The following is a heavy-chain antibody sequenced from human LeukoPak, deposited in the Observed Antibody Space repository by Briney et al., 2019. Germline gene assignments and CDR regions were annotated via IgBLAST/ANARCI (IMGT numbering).Heavy chain of an antibody. CDR2: IIPIFGTA. J-gene: IGHJ4*02. CDR1: GGTFSSYA. D-gene: IGHD5-18*01. V-gene: IGHV1-69*06. CDR3: ARDSTAMVNFRRTGSFDY. Sequence: SVKVSCEASGGTFSSYAISWVRQAPGQGLEWMGGIIPIFGTADYAQKFQGRVTITADKSTSTAYMELSSLRSEDTAVYYCARDSTAMVNFRRTGSFDYWGQGTLVTVSS.